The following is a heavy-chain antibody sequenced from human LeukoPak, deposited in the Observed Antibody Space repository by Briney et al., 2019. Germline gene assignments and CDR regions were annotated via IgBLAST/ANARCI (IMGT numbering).Heavy chain of an antibody. CDR3: AKGAPKSPYYYDTSVYSPPKY. Sequence: GGSLRLSCAASGFTFDEYIMHWVRQAPGKGLEWVSVVNWDGVNTYYGDSVKGRFIISRDNSKNSLYLQMNSLTIEDTALYYCAKGAPKSPYYYDTSVYSPPKYWGQGTLVTVSS. CDR2: VNWDGVNT. CDR1: GFTFDEYI. V-gene: IGHV3-43*01. J-gene: IGHJ4*02. D-gene: IGHD3-22*01.